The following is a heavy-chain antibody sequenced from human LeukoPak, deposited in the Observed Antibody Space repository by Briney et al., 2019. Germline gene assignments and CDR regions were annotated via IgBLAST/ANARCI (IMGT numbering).Heavy chain of an antibody. D-gene: IGHD3-22*01. CDR3: TTDASYYDSSGYYYGGDY. V-gene: IGHV3-15*01. CDR1: EFTFIKAW. Sequence: GGSFRLSGESSEFTFIKAWMSWFGKAPGKGLEGLGGIKTKTDGGTTDYAAPVKGRFTISRDGSKNTLYLQMNSLKTEDTAVYYCTTDASYYDSSGYYYGGDYWGQGTLVTVSS. J-gene: IGHJ4*02. CDR2: IKTKTDGGTT.